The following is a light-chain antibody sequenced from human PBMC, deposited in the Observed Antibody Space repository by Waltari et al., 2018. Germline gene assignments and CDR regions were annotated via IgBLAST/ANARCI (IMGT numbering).Light chain of an antibody. Sequence: EIVLTQSPATLSLSPGERATISCRASQSVSSYLAWYQQKPGQAPRLLIHDASNRATGIPARFSGSGSGTDFTLTISSLEPEDFAVYYCQQRSNWPITFGQGTRLEIK. CDR2: DAS. CDR3: QQRSNWPIT. CDR1: QSVSSY. J-gene: IGKJ5*01. V-gene: IGKV3-11*01.